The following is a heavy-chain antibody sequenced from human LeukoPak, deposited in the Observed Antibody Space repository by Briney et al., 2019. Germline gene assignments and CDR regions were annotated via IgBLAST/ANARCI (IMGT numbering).Heavy chain of an antibody. V-gene: IGHV1-46*01. CDR3: ARIRDGYNDAYDL. Sequence: ASVKVSCKASGGTFRSYAINWVRQASGQGLEWMGLINPDGGNTNYAQNFQGRVTLTRDTSTSTVYMELSSLRSEDTAIYYCARIRDGYNDAYDLWGQGTVVTVPS. CDR1: GGTFRSYA. J-gene: IGHJ3*01. D-gene: IGHD5-24*01. CDR2: INPDGGNT.